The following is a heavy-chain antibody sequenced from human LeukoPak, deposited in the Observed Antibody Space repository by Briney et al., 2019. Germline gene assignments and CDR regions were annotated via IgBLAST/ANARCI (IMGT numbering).Heavy chain of an antibody. CDR3: AGQWSPRVVIIKGWFDP. Sequence: SETLSLTCTVSGGSISSYYWSWIRQPPGKGLEWIGYIYYSGSTNYNPSLKSRVTISVDTSKNQFSLKLSSVTAADTAVYYCAGQWSPRVVIIKGWFDPWGQGTLVTVSS. CDR2: IYYSGST. CDR1: GGSISSYY. J-gene: IGHJ5*02. V-gene: IGHV4-59*01. D-gene: IGHD3-3*01.